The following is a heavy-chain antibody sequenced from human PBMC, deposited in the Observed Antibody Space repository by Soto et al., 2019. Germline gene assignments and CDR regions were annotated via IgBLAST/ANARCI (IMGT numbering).Heavy chain of an antibody. CDR3: AGQQQLVYGHFDY. J-gene: IGHJ4*02. CDR2: IYYSGST. D-gene: IGHD6-13*01. V-gene: IGHV4-39*01. Sequence: VGDGSSSSSSYYWGRKNQPPGKGLEWIGSIYYSGSTYYNPSLKSRVTISVDTSKNQFSLKLSSVTAADTAVYYCAGQQQLVYGHFDYWGQGTLVPVSS. CDR1: DGSSSSSSYY.